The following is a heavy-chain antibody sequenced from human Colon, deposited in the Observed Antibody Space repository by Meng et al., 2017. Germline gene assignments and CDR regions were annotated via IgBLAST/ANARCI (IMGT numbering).Heavy chain of an antibody. V-gene: IGHV3-7*01. CDR2: IKGDGSER. J-gene: IGHJ4*02. CDR3: VRDVVGY. Sequence: GGSLRLSCAASGFTFIEYWMSWVRQAPGKGLEGVANIKGDGSERRYADFVEGRFIISRDNARNTLYLQMNSLRVEDAAVYYCVRDVVGYWGQGTPVTVSS. D-gene: IGHD6-6*01. CDR1: GFTFIEYW.